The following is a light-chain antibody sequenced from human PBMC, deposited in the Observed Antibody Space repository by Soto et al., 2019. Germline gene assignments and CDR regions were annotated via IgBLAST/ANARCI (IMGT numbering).Light chain of an antibody. J-gene: IGKJ1*01. V-gene: IGKV3-15*01. CDR2: GAS. CDR1: QSVSSN. Sequence: ELVMTQSPATLSVSLGDRATLSCRASQSVSSNLAWYQQKPGQAPRLLIYGASTRATGIPARFSGSGSGTEFTLTISSLQSEDFAVYYCQQYNNWPQTFGQGTKADIK. CDR3: QQYNNWPQT.